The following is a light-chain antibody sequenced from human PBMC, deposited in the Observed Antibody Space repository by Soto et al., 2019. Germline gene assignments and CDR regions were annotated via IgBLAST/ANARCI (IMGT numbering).Light chain of an antibody. V-gene: IGLV2-14*01. CDR2: EVS. CDR1: SSDVGAYNY. CDR3: SSYTSSSTPNWV. J-gene: IGLJ3*02. Sequence: QSALTQPASVSGSPGQSITISCTGTSSDVGAYNYVSWYQQHPGKAPKLMIYEVSNRPSGVSNRFSGSKSGNTASLTISGLQAEDEADYYCSSYTSSSTPNWVFGGGTQLTVL.